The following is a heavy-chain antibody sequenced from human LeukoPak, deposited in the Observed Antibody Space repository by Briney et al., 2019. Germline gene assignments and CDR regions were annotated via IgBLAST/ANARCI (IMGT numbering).Heavy chain of an antibody. D-gene: IGHD2-2*02. Sequence: SQTLSLTCTVSGGSINSSSYFWGWIRQPPGKGLEWIGSLYYSGSTYYNPSLKSRVTISVDTSKNQFSLKLSSVTAADTAVYYCARLSGYCSSTSCYIGYWGQGTLVTVSS. J-gene: IGHJ4*02. V-gene: IGHV4-39*01. CDR3: ARLSGYCSSTSCYIGY. CDR1: GGSINSSSYF. CDR2: LYYSGST.